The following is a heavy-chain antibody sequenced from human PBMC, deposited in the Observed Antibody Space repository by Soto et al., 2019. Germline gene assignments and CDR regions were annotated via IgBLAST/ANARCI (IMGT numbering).Heavy chain of an antibody. J-gene: IGHJ4*02. D-gene: IGHD3-3*01. V-gene: IGHV4-61*01. CDR3: ARDFAYFDS. CDR1: GGSFKIGSYS. CDR2: VYHTGRT. Sequence: QSLPCTVSGGSFKIGSYSWSLIRQPPGKGLEWIGYVYHTGRTSYNPSLKSRVSTSMDTSKNQFSLNLDSVTAADTAVYFCARDFAYFDSWGQGTLVTVSS.